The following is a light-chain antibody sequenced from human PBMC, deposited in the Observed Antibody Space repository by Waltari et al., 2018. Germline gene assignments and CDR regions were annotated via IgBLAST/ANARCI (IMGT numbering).Light chain of an antibody. Sequence: QPVLTQSSSASASLGSSVKLTCTLSSGHSSYIIAWHQQQPGKAPRYLMKLEGSGSYNKGSGVPDRFSCSSSGADRYLTISNLQAEDEADYCCETWDSNTRVFGGGTKLTVL. V-gene: IGLV4-60*03. CDR3: ETWDSNTRV. CDR1: SGHSSYI. J-gene: IGLJ3*02. CDR2: LEGSGSY.